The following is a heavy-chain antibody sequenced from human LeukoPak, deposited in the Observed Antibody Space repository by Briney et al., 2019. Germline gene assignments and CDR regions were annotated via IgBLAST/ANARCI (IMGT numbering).Heavy chain of an antibody. V-gene: IGHV3-7*01. CDR3: ARDWGSTGYDLYDS. J-gene: IGHJ4*02. Sequence: WVRQAPGXGLEWVAHIRQDGSERHYVDSVKDRFTISRDNAKNSLDLQMDSLRAEDTAVYYCARDWGSTGYDLYDSWGQGTLVTVSS. CDR2: IRQDGSER. D-gene: IGHD5-12*01.